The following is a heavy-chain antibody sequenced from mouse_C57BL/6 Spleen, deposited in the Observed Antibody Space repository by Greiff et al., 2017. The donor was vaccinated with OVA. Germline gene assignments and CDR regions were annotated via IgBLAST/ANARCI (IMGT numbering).Heavy chain of an antibody. J-gene: IGHJ4*01. CDR2: ISYDGSN. CDR1: GYSITSGYY. V-gene: IGHV3-6*01. D-gene: IGHD2-10*02. Sequence: EVKLMESGPGLVKPSQSLSLTCSVTGYSITSGYYWNWIRQFPGNKLEWMGYISYDGSNNYNPSLKNRISITRDTSKNQFFLKLNSVTTEDTATYYCASIGYGYYAMDYWGQGTSVTVSS. CDR3: ASIGYGYYAMDY.